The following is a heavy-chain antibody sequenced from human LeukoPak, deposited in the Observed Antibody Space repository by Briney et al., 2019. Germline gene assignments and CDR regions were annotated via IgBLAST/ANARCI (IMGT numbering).Heavy chain of an antibody. CDR1: GFTFSSYS. CDR3: AKVGLRDGYKTYYFDC. J-gene: IGHJ4*02. CDR2: VSGSGGST. V-gene: IGHV3-23*01. D-gene: IGHD5-24*01. Sequence: PGGSLRLSCAASGFTFSSYSMTWVRQAPGKGLEWVSAVSGSGGSTYYADSVKGRFTISRDSSKNTLYLQLNSLRVEDTAVYYCAKVGLRDGYKTYYFDCWGLGTLVTVSS.